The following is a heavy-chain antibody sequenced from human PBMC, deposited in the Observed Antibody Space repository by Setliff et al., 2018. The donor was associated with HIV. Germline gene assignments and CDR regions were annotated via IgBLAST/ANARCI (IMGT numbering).Heavy chain of an antibody. Sequence: GASVKVSCKASGATFSNSALTWVRQAPGQGLEWMGGSIPLFGTVKYAQKFHGRVTLTADMSTNTAYMELRSLTSEDTAVYYCARDHQTMLWLDYWGQGTLVTVSS. CDR3: ARDHQTMLWLDY. CDR2: SIPLFGTV. CDR1: GATFSNSA. D-gene: IGHD2-21*01. J-gene: IGHJ4*02. V-gene: IGHV1-69*06.